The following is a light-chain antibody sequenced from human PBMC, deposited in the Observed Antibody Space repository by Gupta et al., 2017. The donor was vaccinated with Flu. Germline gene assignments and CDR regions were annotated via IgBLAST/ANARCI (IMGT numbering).Light chain of an antibody. CDR2: GAS. Sequence: GTPALSPGDSATLTCKTSHSIASTYLAWYQQKRGQPPQLLIFGASNTAPGIPDRFSGRGSGTEFTLTINRVEPEDFAVYYCQQYGTTPLTFGQGTKLEIK. CDR1: HSIASTY. V-gene: IGKV3-20*01. CDR3: QQYGTTPLT. J-gene: IGKJ1*01.